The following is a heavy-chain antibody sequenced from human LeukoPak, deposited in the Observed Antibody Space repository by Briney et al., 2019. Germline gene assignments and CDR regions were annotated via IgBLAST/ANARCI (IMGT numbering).Heavy chain of an antibody. Sequence: SETLSLTCTVSGGSISSGDYYWSWIRQPPGKGLEWIGYIYYSGSTYYNPSLKSRVTISVDTSKNQFSLKLSSVTAADTAVYYCARDSSSSKYYYYGMDVWGQGTTVTVSS. CDR1: GGSISSGDYY. CDR3: ARDSSSSKYYYYGMDV. J-gene: IGHJ6*02. CDR2: IYYSGST. D-gene: IGHD6-6*01. V-gene: IGHV4-30-4*02.